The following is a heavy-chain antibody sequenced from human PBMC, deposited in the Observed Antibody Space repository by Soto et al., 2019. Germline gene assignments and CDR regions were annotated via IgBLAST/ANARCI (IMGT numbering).Heavy chain of an antibody. CDR2: IYHTEST. CDR1: GDSISSSFW. CDR3: SKYDFGTLNF. Sequence: SETLSLTCAVSGDSISSSFWWSWVRQPPGKGLEWIGEIYHTESTVYNPSLKSRVTISVDKSKNQFSLNLDTVTAADTAVYYWSKYDFGTLNFWGRGIQVTVSS. V-gene: IGHV4-4*02. D-gene: IGHD4-17*01. J-gene: IGHJ4*02.